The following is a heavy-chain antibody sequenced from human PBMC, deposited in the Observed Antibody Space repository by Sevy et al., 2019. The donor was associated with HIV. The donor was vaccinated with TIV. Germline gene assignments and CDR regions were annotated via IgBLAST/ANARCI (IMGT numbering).Heavy chain of an antibody. CDR3: AAPGGYRYGSLLDY. J-gene: IGHJ4*02. Sequence: ASVKVSCKASGYTFTGHFMHWVRQAHGQGLEWMGWTNPDSGDTKYAKKFQGRVTVTRDTSITPVYMELSSLRSDDTAVYYCAAPGGYRYGSLLDYWGQGSLVTVSS. D-gene: IGHD5-18*01. V-gene: IGHV1-2*02. CDR2: TNPDSGDT. CDR1: GYTFTGHF.